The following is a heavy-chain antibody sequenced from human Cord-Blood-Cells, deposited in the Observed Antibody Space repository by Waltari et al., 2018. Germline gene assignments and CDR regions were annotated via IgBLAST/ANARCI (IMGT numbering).Heavy chain of an antibody. CDR1: GFHFRSVC. Sequence: EVQLVESGGGLVKPGGSLRLSGAASGFHFRSVCMHWVRQAPGKGLEWVSSISSSSSYIYYADSVKGRFTISRDNAKNSLYLQMNSLRAEDTAVYYCARYSSSWYAFDIWGQGTMVTVSS. CDR2: ISSSSSYI. V-gene: IGHV3-21*01. CDR3: ARYSSSWYAFDI. J-gene: IGHJ3*02. D-gene: IGHD6-13*01.